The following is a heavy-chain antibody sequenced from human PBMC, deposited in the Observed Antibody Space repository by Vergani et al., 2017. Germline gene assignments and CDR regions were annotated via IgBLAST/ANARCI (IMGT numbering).Heavy chain of an antibody. Sequence: QVQLVQSGAEVKKPGASVKVSCKVSGYTLTELSMHWVRQAPGKGLEWMGGFDPEDGETIYAQKLQGRVTMTEDTSTSTAYMGLSSLRSEDTAVYYCATTTLLVVATTYSYYYYGMDVWGQGTTVTVSS. CDR1: GYTLTELS. CDR2: FDPEDGET. CDR3: ATTTLLVVATTYSYYYYGMDV. D-gene: IGHD1-26*01. V-gene: IGHV1-24*01. J-gene: IGHJ6*02.